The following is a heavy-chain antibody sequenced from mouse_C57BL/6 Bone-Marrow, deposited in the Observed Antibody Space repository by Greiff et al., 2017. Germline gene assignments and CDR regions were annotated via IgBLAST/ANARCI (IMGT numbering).Heavy chain of an antibody. D-gene: IGHD1-1*01. V-gene: IGHV1-18*01. CDR2: INPNNGGT. CDR3: ARSGDLLPLVFDV. Sequence: VQLQESGPELVKPGASVKLPCKASGYTFTDYNMDWVKQSHGKSLEWIGDINPNNGGTIYNQKFKGKATLTVDKSSSTAYMQLRSLTSEDTAVYYCARSGDLLPLVFDVGGTGTTVTVSA. CDR1: GYTFTDYN. J-gene: IGHJ1*03.